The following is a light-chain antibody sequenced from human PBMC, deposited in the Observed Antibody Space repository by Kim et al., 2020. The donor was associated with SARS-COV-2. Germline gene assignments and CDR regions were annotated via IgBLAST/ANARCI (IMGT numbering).Light chain of an antibody. V-gene: IGKV1-8*01. J-gene: IGKJ2*03. Sequence: SASTGDRVTITCRASQGISSYLAWYQQKPGKAPKLLIYAASTLQSGVPSRFSGSGSGTEFTLTISCLQSEDFATYYCQQYYSYPRSFGQGTKLEI. CDR2: AAS. CDR3: QQYYSYPRS. CDR1: QGISSY.